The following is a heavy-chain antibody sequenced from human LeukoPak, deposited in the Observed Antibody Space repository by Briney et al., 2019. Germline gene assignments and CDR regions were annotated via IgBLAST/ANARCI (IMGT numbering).Heavy chain of an antibody. J-gene: IGHJ6*03. Sequence: PSETLSLTCTVSGGSISSSYYWGWIRQPPGKGLEWIGSIYYSGSTYYNPSLKSRVTISVDTSKNQFSLKLSSVTAADTAVYYCARVVAPAAVYYYYYYMDVWGKGTTVTVSS. D-gene: IGHD2-2*01. CDR1: GGSISSSYY. V-gene: IGHV4-39*01. CDR2: IYYSGST. CDR3: ARVVAPAAVYYYYYYMDV.